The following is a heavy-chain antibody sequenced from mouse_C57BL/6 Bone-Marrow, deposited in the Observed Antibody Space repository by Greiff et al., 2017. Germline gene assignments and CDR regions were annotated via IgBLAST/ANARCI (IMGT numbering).Heavy chain of an antibody. CDR2: IWSGGST. V-gene: IGHV2-2*01. Sequence: QVQLKESGPGLVQPSQSLSITCPVSGFSLTSYGVHWVRQSPGKGLEWLGVIWSGGSTDYNAAFISRLSISKDNSKSQVFFKMNSLQADDTATYYCARKDWYFDVWGTGTTVTGSS. CDR1: GFSLTSYG. CDR3: ARKDWYFDV. J-gene: IGHJ1*03.